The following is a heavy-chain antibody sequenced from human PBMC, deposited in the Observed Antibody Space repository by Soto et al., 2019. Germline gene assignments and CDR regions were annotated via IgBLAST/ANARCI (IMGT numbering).Heavy chain of an antibody. Sequence: GESLKISCAASGFTFSGYGMSWVRQAPGKGLEWVSAISGTGGSTYYADSVKGRFTISRGNSQNTLYLQVNSLRADDTAVYYCAKDPNCSGGSCYFDPWGQGTLVTVSS. CDR1: GFTFSGYG. J-gene: IGHJ5*02. D-gene: IGHD2-15*01. CDR2: ISGTGGST. V-gene: IGHV3-23*01. CDR3: AKDPNCSGGSCYFDP.